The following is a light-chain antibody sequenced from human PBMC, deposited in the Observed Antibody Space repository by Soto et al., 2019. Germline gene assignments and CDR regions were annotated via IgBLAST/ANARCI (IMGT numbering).Light chain of an antibody. CDR2: DAS. CDR1: QNINRY. J-gene: IGKJ5*01. Sequence: EIVLTQSPATLSLSPGERATLSCRASQNINRYLAWYHQKPGQPPRLLIYDASTRATGIPARFSGSGSGTDFTLTISSLEPEEFAVYYCQQRSNWPITVGQGTRLEIK. V-gene: IGKV3-11*01. CDR3: QQRSNWPIT.